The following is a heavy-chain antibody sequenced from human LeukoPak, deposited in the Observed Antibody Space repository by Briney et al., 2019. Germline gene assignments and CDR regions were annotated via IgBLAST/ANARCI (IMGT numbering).Heavy chain of an antibody. D-gene: IGHD6-19*01. Sequence: GGSLRLSCAVSGFTVSSIYMTWVRQAPGKGLEWDSAISGSGGNTYYADYVKGRVTISRDNSKNTLYLQMDSLRAEDTAVYYCASQEGYDSGWYYFDYWGQGTLVTVSS. CDR3: ASQEGYDSGWYYFDY. CDR1: GFTVSSIY. CDR2: ISGSGGNT. V-gene: IGHV3-23*01. J-gene: IGHJ4*02.